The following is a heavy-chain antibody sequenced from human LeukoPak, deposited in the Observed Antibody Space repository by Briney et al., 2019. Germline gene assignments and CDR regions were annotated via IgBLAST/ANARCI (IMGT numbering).Heavy chain of an antibody. D-gene: IGHD3-10*01. CDR3: ARNRYYYGSGDYGVPNWFDP. Sequence: SETLSLTCTVSGGSISSNSYYWGWIRQPPGKGLKWIGSIYYSGSTYYNPSLKSRVTISVDTSKNQFSLKLNSVTAADTAVYYCARNRYYYGSGDYGVPNWFDPWGQGTLVTVSS. J-gene: IGHJ5*02. CDR2: IYYSGST. CDR1: GGSISSNSYY. V-gene: IGHV4-39*01.